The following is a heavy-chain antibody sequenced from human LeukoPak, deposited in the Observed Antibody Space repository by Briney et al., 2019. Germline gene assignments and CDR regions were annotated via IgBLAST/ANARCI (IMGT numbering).Heavy chain of an antibody. CDR2: INPNSGGT. CDR1: GYTFTGYY. D-gene: IGHD3-22*01. Sequence: ASVTVSCKASGYTFTGYYIHWVRQAPGQGLEWMGWINPNSGGTNYAQKFQGRVTMTRDTSISTAYMELSRLRSDDTAVYYCARDFSYDSDYYYYYMDVWGKGTTVTISS. CDR3: ARDFSYDSDYYYYYMDV. V-gene: IGHV1-2*02. J-gene: IGHJ6*03.